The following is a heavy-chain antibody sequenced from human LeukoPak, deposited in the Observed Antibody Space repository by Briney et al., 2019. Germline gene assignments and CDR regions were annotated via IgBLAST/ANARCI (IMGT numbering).Heavy chain of an antibody. D-gene: IGHD2-2*01. J-gene: IGHJ6*02. CDR1: GFTFSSYS. Sequence: PGGSLRLSCAASGFTFSSYSMNWVRQAPGKGLEWVSYISSSSSTIYYADSVKGRFTISRDNAKNSLYLQMNSLRAEDTAVYYCARGEAIDIVVPYYYGMDVWGQGTTVTVSS. CDR2: ISSSSSTI. V-gene: IGHV3-48*01. CDR3: ARGEAIDIVVPYYYGMDV.